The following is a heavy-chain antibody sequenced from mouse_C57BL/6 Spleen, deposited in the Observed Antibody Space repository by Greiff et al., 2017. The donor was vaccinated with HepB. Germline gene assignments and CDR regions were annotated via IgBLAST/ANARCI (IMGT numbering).Heavy chain of an antibody. CDR3: ARSIYDGYLLFDY. Sequence: VQLQQPGAELVMPGASVKLSCKASGYTFTSYWMHWVKQRPGQGLEWIGEIDPSDSYTNYNQKFKGKSTLTVDKSSSTAYMHLSSLTSEDSAVYYCARSIYDGYLLFDYWGQGTTLTVSS. CDR1: GYTFTSYW. CDR2: IDPSDSYT. D-gene: IGHD2-3*01. V-gene: IGHV1-69*01. J-gene: IGHJ2*01.